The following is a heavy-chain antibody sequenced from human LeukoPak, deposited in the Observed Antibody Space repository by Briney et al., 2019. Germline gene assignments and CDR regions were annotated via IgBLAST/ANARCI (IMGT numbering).Heavy chain of an antibody. CDR2: ISAYNGNT. V-gene: IGHV1-18*01. CDR1: GYTFTSYG. Sequence: GASVKASCKASGYTFTSYGISWVRQAPGQGLEWMGWISAYNGNTNYAQKLQGRVTMTTDTSTSTAYMELRSLRSDDTAVYYCARLGAVAGNYYYYYGMDVWGQGTTVTVSS. CDR3: ARLGAVAGNYYYYYGMDV. D-gene: IGHD6-19*01. J-gene: IGHJ6*02.